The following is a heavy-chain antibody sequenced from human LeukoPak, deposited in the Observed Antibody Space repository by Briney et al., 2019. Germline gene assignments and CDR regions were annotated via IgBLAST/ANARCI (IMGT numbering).Heavy chain of an antibody. CDR1: GFTFSSYE. CDR2: ISSSGSTI. CDR3: ASAMLAYCGGDCYPYYFDY. D-gene: IGHD2-21*02. V-gene: IGHV3-48*03. Sequence: GGSLRLSCAASGFTFSSYEMNWVRQAPGKGLEWVSYISSSGSTIYYADSVKGRFTISRDNAKNSLYLQMNSLRAEDTAVYYCASAMLAYCGGDCYPYYFDYWGQGTLVTVSS. J-gene: IGHJ4*02.